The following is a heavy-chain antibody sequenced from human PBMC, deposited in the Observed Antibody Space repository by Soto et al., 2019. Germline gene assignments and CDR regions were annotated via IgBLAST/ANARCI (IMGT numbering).Heavy chain of an antibody. D-gene: IGHD3-3*01. Sequence: ASVKVSCKASGYTFTSYGISWVRQAPGQGLEWMGWISAYNGNTNYAQKLQGRVTMTTDTSTSTAYMELRGLRSDDTAVYYCARDGYYDFWSGYYGVDYWGQGTLVTVSS. CDR2: ISAYNGNT. CDR3: ARDGYYDFWSGYYGVDY. CDR1: GYTFTSYG. J-gene: IGHJ4*02. V-gene: IGHV1-18*01.